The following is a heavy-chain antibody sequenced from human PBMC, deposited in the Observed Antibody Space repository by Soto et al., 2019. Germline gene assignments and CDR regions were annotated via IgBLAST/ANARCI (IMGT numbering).Heavy chain of an antibody. V-gene: IGHV1-8*01. CDR2: MQPSSGRT. Sequence: QVQLVQSGAEVREPGASVKVSCKASGYSFNSLDINWVRQTTGQGLEWMGWMQPSSGRTGYAQKFQGRVTMTRDTSINTAYMELSSLTSDDTAFYYCARGVTAGVDYWGQGTLVTVSS. J-gene: IGHJ4*02. D-gene: IGHD1-26*01. CDR3: ARGVTAGVDY. CDR1: GYSFNSLD.